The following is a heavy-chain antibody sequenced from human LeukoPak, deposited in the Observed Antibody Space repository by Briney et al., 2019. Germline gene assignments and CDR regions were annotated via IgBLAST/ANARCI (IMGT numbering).Heavy chain of an antibody. CDR1: GYTFTSYG. CDR3: ARGMTYYDFWSGYYKEGDAFDI. CDR2: ISAYNGNT. D-gene: IGHD3-3*01. V-gene: IGHV1-18*01. J-gene: IGHJ3*02. Sequence: GASVKVSCKASGYTFTSYGISWVRQAPGQGLEWMGWISAYNGNTNYAQKLQGRVTMTTDTSTSTAYMEPRSLRSDDTAVYYCARGMTYYDFWSGYYKEGDAFDIWGQGTMVTVSS.